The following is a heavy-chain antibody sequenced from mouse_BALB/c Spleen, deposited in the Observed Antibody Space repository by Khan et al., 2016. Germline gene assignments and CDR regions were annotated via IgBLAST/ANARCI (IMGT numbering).Heavy chain of an antibody. CDR2: ILPGSGST. V-gene: IGHV1-9*01. CDR1: GYTFSSYW. CDR3: ARSPTTATGLFAY. Sequence: QVQLQQSGAELMKPGASVKISCKATGYTFSSYWIEWVKQRPGHGLEWIGEILPGSGSTNYNEKFKGKAPFTADTPSNTAYMQLTRLTSEDSAVYYVARSPTTATGLFAYWGQGTLVTVSA. J-gene: IGHJ3*01. D-gene: IGHD1-2*01.